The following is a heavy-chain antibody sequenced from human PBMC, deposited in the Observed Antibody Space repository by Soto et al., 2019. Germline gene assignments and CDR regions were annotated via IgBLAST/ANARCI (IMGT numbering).Heavy chain of an antibody. J-gene: IGHJ4*02. CDR1: GYTFTCYY. CDR2: INPHSGGT. D-gene: IGHD6-19*01. CDR3: ARSPLGLANFDY. Sequence: SSVKVSCNASGYTFTCYYMHWVRQAPGQGLEWMGWINPHSGGTNYAQKFKGRVTMTRDTSISTAYMELSRLRSDDTAVYYCARSPLGLANFDYWGQGTLVTVSS. V-gene: IGHV1-2*02.